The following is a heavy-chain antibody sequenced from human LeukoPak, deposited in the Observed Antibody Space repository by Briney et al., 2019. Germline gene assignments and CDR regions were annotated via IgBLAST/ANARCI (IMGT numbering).Heavy chain of an antibody. CDR2: ISTYNGDT. D-gene: IGHD3-10*01. Sequence: ASVKVSCKASGYIFTNYGIAWVRQAPGQGPEWMGWISTYNGDTHYTQELQGRVTLTTDTLTSTAYMELRNLRSDDTAVYYCARDVLLLGSTANYFDFWGQGTLVTVSS. J-gene: IGHJ4*02. V-gene: IGHV1-18*04. CDR1: GYIFTNYG. CDR3: ARDVLLLGSTANYFDF.